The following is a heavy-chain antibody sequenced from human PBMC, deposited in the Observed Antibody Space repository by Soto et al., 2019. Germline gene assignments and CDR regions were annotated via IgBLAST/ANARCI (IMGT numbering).Heavy chain of an antibody. D-gene: IGHD6-13*01. CDR1: GYTFTSYD. J-gene: IGHJ6*02. CDR2: MNPNSGNT. Sequence: QVQLVQSGAEVKKPGASMKVSCKASGYTFTSYDINWVRQATGQGLEWMGWMNPNSGNTGYAQKFQGRVTMTRNISISTAYMELSSLRSEDTAVYYCARRGYSSSWYYYYYYGMDVWGQGTTVTVSS. V-gene: IGHV1-8*01. CDR3: ARRGYSSSWYYYYYYGMDV.